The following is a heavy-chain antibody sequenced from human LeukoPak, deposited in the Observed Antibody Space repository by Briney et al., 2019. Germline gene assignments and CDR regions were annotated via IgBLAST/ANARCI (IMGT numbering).Heavy chain of an antibody. D-gene: IGHD5-18*01. CDR1: GFTFSSYA. J-gene: IGHJ4*02. V-gene: IGHV3-30-3*01. CDR2: ISYDGSNK. Sequence: PGGSLRLSCAASGFTFSSYAMHWVRQAPGKGLEWVAVISYDGSNKYYADSVKGRFTISRDNSKNTLYLQMNSLRAEDTAVYYCARDYGAGIQLWCFDYWGQGTLVTVSS. CDR3: ARDYGAGIQLWCFDY.